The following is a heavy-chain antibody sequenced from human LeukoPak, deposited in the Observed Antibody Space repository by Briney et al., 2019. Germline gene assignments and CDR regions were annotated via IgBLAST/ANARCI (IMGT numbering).Heavy chain of an antibody. CDR3: ARDRGYCSGGSCYRAFDI. CDR2: IYYSGST. J-gene: IGHJ3*02. Sequence: SETLSLTCTVSGGSISSGDYYWSWIRQPPGKGLEWIGYIYYSGSTYYNPSLKSRVTISVDTSKNQFSLKLSSVTAADTAVYYCARDRGYCSGGSCYRAFDIWGQGTMVTVSS. CDR1: GGSISSGDYY. D-gene: IGHD2-15*01. V-gene: IGHV4-30-4*02.